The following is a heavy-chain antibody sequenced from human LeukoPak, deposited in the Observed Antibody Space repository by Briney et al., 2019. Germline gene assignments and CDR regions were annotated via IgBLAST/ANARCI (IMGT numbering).Heavy chain of an antibody. CDR1: GGSISSGSYY. CDR2: IYTSGST. CDR3: ARVDGSCSGGSCPSGNWFDP. D-gene: IGHD2-15*01. V-gene: IGHV4-61*02. J-gene: IGHJ5*02. Sequence: PSQTLSLTCTVSGGSISSGSYYWSWIRQPAGKGLERIGRIYTSGSTNYNPSLKSRVTISVDTSKNQFSLKLSSVTAADTAMYYCARVDGSCSGGSCPSGNWFDPWGQGTLVTVSS.